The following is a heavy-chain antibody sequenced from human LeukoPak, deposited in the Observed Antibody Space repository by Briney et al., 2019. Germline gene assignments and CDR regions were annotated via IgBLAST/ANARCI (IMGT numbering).Heavy chain of an antibody. V-gene: IGHV3-66*02. J-gene: IGHJ5*02. CDR2: IYSGGST. CDR1: GFTVSSNY. D-gene: IGHD3-9*01. Sequence: GGSLRLSCAASGFTVSSNYMSGVRQAPGKGLEWVSVIYSGGSTYYADSVKGRFTISRDNSKNTLYLQMNSLRAEDTAVYYCARGLALSLRYFDWPPNYIPTWFDPWGQGTLVTVSS. CDR3: ARGLALSLRYFDWPPNYIPTWFDP.